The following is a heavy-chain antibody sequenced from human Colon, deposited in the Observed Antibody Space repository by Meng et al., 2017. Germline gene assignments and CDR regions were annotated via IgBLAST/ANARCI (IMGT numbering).Heavy chain of an antibody. D-gene: IGHD4-17*01. CDR1: GYSISSGYY. J-gene: IGHJ4*02. CDR2: IYHSGST. CDR3: ARAFLNDFGDYDY. Sequence: SETLSLTCAVSGYSISSGYYWGWIRQPPGMGLEWIGSIYHSGSTYYSPSLKSRVTISVDTSKNHFSLKLSSVAAADTAVYYCARAFLNDFGDYDYWGQGTLVTVSS. V-gene: IGHV4-38-2*01.